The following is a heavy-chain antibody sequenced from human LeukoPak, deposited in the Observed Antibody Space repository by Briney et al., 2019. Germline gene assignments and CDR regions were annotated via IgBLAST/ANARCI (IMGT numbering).Heavy chain of an antibody. CDR1: GFTFSSYE. Sequence: GGSLRLSCAGPGFTFSSYEMNWVRQAPGKGLEWVSYISSRGDTIYYADSVRGRFTLYRDNAKNSLYLQMNSLRAEDTAVYYCARGYASAWCDYWGQGALVTVSS. D-gene: IGHD6-19*01. V-gene: IGHV3-48*03. CDR3: ARGYASAWCDY. J-gene: IGHJ4*02. CDR2: ISSRGDTI.